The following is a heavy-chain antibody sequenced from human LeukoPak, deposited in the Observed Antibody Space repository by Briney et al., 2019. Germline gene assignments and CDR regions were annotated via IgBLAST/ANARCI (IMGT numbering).Heavy chain of an antibody. CDR1: GFTFTNAW. CDR2: IKSKGDGETT. J-gene: IGHJ4*02. Sequence: GGSLRLSCAASGFTFTNAWMTWVRQAPGKGLEWVGRIKSKGDGETTDYAAPVKGRFSMSRDDSKATMYLQMYSLEAEDTAVYYCTTDLGLTMIRGVIVYWGQGALVTVSS. CDR3: TTDLGLTMIRGVIVY. V-gene: IGHV3-15*01. D-gene: IGHD3-10*01.